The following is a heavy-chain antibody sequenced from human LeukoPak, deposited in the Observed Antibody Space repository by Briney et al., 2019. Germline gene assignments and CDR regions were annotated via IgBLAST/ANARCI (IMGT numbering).Heavy chain of an antibody. CDR2: IYYSGST. Sequence: SETLSLTCTVSGGSISRYYWSWIRQPPGKGLEWIGSIYYSGSTYYNPSLKSRVTISVDTSKNQFSLKLSSVTAADTAVYYCARENHPSSRYYYMDVWGKGTTVTVSS. D-gene: IGHD1-14*01. CDR1: GGSISRYY. CDR3: ARENHPSSRYYYMDV. V-gene: IGHV4-59*05. J-gene: IGHJ6*03.